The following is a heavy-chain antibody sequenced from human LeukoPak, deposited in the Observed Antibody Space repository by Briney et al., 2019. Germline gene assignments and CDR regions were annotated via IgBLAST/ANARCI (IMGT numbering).Heavy chain of an antibody. D-gene: IGHD5-12*01. CDR3: TTGEDVDIAATMIPMWY. V-gene: IGHV3-15*01. Sequence: GGSLRLSCAASGFTLSNAWMSWVRQAPGKGLEWVGRIKSKTDGGTTDYAAPVKGRFTISRDDSKNTLYLQMNSLKTEDTAVYYCTTGEDVDIAATMIPMWYWGQGTLVTVSS. J-gene: IGHJ4*02. CDR2: IKSKTDGGTT. CDR1: GFTLSNAW.